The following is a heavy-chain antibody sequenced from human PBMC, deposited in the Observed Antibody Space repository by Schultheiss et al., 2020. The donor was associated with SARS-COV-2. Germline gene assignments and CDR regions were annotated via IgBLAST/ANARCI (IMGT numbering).Heavy chain of an antibody. V-gene: IGHV3-53*01. CDR1: EFSVSTNY. CDR3: AMSSSWFRETYYYYYAMDV. CDR2: IYSGGST. D-gene: IGHD6-13*01. J-gene: IGHJ6*02. Sequence: GESLKISCAASEFSVSTNYMNWVRQAPGKGLEWVSVIYSGGSTYFADSVKGRFTISRDHSKNTVFLQMNSLRAEDTAVYYCAMSSSWFRETYYYYYAMDVWGQGNTVTVSS.